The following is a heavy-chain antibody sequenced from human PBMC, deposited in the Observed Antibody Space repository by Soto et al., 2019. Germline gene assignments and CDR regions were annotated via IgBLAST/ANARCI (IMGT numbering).Heavy chain of an antibody. CDR1: GGSISSGDYY. D-gene: IGHD6-13*01. CDR2: IYYSGST. V-gene: IGHV4-30-4*01. Sequence: QVQLQESGPGLVKPSQTLSLTCTVSGGSISSGDYYWSWIRQPPGKGLEWIGSIYYSGSTYYNPSLKSRVTISVDSSKIQFSLKLNSVTAADTAVYYCASRHSSPYFDYWGQGTLVTVSS. J-gene: IGHJ4*02. CDR3: ASRHSSPYFDY.